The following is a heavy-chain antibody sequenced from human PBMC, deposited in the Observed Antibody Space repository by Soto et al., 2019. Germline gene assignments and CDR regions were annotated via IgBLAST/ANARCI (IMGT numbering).Heavy chain of an antibody. CDR3: AREGGSYDSGGYLIRGAFDI. J-gene: IGHJ3*02. D-gene: IGHD3-22*01. CDR2: IYFRGNT. Sequence: NPSAPLSLTCSVSGDSISRIDYYWTWIRQHPEKGLEWIGNIYFRGNTYYSPSLESRLTISVDTSKNQFSLKLTSVTAADTAVYYCAREGGSYDSGGYLIRGAFDIWGQGTMVTVSS. V-gene: IGHV4-31*03. CDR1: GDSISRIDYY.